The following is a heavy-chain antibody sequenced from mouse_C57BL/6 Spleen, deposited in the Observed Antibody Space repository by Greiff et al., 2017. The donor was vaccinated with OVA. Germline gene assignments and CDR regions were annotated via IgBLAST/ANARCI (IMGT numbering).Heavy chain of an antibody. Sequence: EVKLVESGPELVKPGASVKIPCKASGYTFTDYNMDWVKQSNGKSLEWIGDINPNNGGTIYNQKFKGKATLTVDKSSSTAYMELRSLTSEDTAVYYCARDMGYDYESYWYFDVWGTGTTVTVSS. CDR3: ARDMGYDYESYWYFDV. V-gene: IGHV1-18*01. D-gene: IGHD2-4*01. CDR2: INPNNGGT. CDR1: GYTFTDYN. J-gene: IGHJ1*03.